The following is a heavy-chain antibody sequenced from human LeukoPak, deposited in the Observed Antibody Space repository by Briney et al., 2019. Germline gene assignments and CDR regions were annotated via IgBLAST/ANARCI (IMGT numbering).Heavy chain of an antibody. CDR2: ISSSGSTI. J-gene: IGHJ6*02. Sequence: GGSLRLSCAASGFTFSSYEMNWVRQAPGKGLEWVSYISSSGSTIYYADSVKGRFTISRDNAKNSLYLQMNSLRAEDTAVYYCARAGDIVTTMGVWGQGTTVTVSS. CDR1: GFTFSSYE. D-gene: IGHD5-12*01. V-gene: IGHV3-48*03. CDR3: ARAGDIVTTMGV.